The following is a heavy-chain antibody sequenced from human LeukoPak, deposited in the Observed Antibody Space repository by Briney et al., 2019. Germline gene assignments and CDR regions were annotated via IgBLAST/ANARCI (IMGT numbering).Heavy chain of an antibody. V-gene: IGHV4-34*01. CDR1: GGSFSGYY. CDR3: ARGGGWSDAFDI. CDR2: INHSGST. D-gene: IGHD6-19*01. Sequence: PSETLSLTCAVYGGSFSGYYWSWIRQPPGKGLEWIGEINHSGSTNYNPSLKSRVTMSVDTSKNQFSLKLSSVTAADTAVYYCARGGGWSDAFDIWGQGTMVTVSS. J-gene: IGHJ3*02.